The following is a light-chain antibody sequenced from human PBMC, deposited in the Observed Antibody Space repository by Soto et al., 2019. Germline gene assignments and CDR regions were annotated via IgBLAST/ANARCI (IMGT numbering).Light chain of an antibody. J-gene: IGLJ1*01. CDR2: GNS. Sequence: QSALTQPPSVSGAPGQRVTISCTGSISNIGAGYDVHWYQQLPGTAPKLLIYGNSNRPSGVPDRFSGSKSGTSASLAITGLQAEDEADYYCQSYDSSLSRYVFGTGTKVTVL. CDR3: QSYDSSLSRYV. V-gene: IGLV1-40*01. CDR1: ISNIGAGYD.